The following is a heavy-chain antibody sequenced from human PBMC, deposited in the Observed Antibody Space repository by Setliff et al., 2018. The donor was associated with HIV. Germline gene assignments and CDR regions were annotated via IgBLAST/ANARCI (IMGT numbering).Heavy chain of an antibody. CDR3: ARDEHGYNSNWYGVD. CDR1: GGSISSGNYY. J-gene: IGHJ4*02. Sequence: LSLTCTVSGGSISSGNYYWSWIRQPAGKGLEWMGRIYTSGSANYNPSLKSRVTISVDTSKNQFSLKLSSVTVADTAVYYCARDEHGYNSNWYGVDWGQGTPVTVSS. D-gene: IGHD6-13*01. V-gene: IGHV4-61*02. CDR2: IYTSGSA.